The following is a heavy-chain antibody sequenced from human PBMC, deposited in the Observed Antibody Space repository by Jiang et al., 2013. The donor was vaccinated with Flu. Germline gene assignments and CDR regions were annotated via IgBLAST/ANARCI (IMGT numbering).Heavy chain of an antibody. Sequence: SGAEVKTPGASVKVSCKASGYTFITYKMHWVRQAPGQGLEWMAIINPSDGNTRYAQRFRGRVTMTRDTSTSTVYMELSSLRSEDTAVYYCAKDGGRYSSDYWGQGTLVTVSS. CDR2: INPSDGNT. V-gene: IGHV1-46*01. CDR1: GYTFITYK. J-gene: IGHJ4*02. D-gene: IGHD1-26*01. CDR3: AKDGGRYSSDY.